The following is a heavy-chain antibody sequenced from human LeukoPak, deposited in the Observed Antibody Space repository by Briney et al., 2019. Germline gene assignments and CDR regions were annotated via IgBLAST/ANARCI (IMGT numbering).Heavy chain of an antibody. Sequence: GGSLRLSCAASGSTVSSNYMSWVRQAPGKGLEWVSVIYSGGSTYYADSVKGRFAISRDNSKNTLYLQMSSLRAEDTAVYYCARDTSDYFGSGTYGSDFWGQGTLVTVSS. CDR1: GSTVSSNY. D-gene: IGHD3-10*01. V-gene: IGHV3-66*01. CDR2: IYSGGST. J-gene: IGHJ4*02. CDR3: ARDTSDYFGSGTYGSDF.